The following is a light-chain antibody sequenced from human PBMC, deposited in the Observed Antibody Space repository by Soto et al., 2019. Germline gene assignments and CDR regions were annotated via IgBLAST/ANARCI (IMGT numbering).Light chain of an antibody. V-gene: IGLV2-14*01. CDR3: SSYTTSSSYV. J-gene: IGLJ1*01. Sequence: QSALTQPASESGSAGQASTISCTGTSSDVGGYIYVSWYQHHPGKAPKLMIYDVTSRPSGVSYRFSGAKSGNTASLTISGLQAEDEADYYCSSYTTSSSYVFGTGTKVTV. CDR2: DVT. CDR1: SSDVGGYIY.